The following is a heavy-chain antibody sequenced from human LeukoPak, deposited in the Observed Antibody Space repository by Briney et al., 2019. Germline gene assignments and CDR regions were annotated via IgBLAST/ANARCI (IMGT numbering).Heavy chain of an antibody. CDR1: GDSVSSNNGA. Sequence: SQTLSVTCAISGDSVSSNNGAWNWVRQSPSRGLEWLGRTYCRSKWYYDYAVSLKGRITINPDTSNNQFSLQLNSVTPEDTAVYYCTRDEGSTGWYTFDYWGQGTLVTVSS. CDR2: TYCRSKWYY. D-gene: IGHD6-19*01. V-gene: IGHV6-1*01. J-gene: IGHJ4*02. CDR3: TRDEGSTGWYTFDY.